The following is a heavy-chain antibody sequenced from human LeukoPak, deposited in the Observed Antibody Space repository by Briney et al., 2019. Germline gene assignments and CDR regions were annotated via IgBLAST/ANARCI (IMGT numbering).Heavy chain of an antibody. D-gene: IGHD2/OR15-2a*01. CDR3: ARGGHRILSYFDY. V-gene: IGHV4-59*08. CDR1: GGSISIYY. Sequence: PSETLSLTCTVSGGSISIYYWTWIRQPPGKGLEWIGHIHYSGSTDYDPSLKSRVTISVDTSKNQFSLKLSSVTAADTAVYYCARGGHRILSYFDYWGQGTLVTVSS. CDR2: IHYSGST. J-gene: IGHJ4*02.